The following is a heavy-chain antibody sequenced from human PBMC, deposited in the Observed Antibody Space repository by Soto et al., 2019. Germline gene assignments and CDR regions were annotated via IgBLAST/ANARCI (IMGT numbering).Heavy chain of an antibody. CDR1: GYSIISGYY. CDR2: IYHSGST. Sequence: SETLSLTCAFSGYSIISGYYWGWIRQPPGKGLEWIGSIYHSGSTYYNPSLKSRVTISVDTSKNQFSLKLSSVTAADTAVYYCARGADVLRFLEWLPTSQYYFDYWGQGTLVTVSS. J-gene: IGHJ4*02. CDR3: ARGADVLRFLEWLPTSQYYFDY. D-gene: IGHD3-3*01. V-gene: IGHV4-38-2*01.